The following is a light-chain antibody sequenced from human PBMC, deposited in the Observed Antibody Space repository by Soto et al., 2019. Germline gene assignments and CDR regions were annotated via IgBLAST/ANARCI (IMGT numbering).Light chain of an antibody. CDR3: QQSYDHPLT. Sequence: DIQMTQSPSSLSASVGDRVSITCRASRSISRYLNWFKQKPGEAPNLLMYAASTLQSGVPSRFSGSGSGTDFTLTISSLQPEDFATYYCQQSYDHPLTFGQGTRLEIK. J-gene: IGKJ5*01. CDR1: RSISRY. V-gene: IGKV1-39*01. CDR2: AAS.